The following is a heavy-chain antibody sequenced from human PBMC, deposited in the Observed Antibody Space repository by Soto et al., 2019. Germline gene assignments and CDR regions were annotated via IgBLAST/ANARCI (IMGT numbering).Heavy chain of an antibody. CDR3: ASSHIVVVTAIPDWFDP. V-gene: IGHV1-69*06. J-gene: IGHJ5*02. CDR2: IIPIFGTA. D-gene: IGHD2-21*02. Sequence: SVKVSCKASGGTFSSYAISWVRQAPGQGLEWKGGIIPIFGTANYAQKFQGRVTITADKSTSTAYMELSSLKSEDTAVYYCASSHIVVVTAIPDWFDPWGQGTLVTVSS. CDR1: GGTFSSYA.